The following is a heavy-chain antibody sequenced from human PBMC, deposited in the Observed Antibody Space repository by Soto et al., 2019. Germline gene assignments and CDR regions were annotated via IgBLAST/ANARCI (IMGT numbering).Heavy chain of an antibody. D-gene: IGHD3-22*01. CDR2: ISSSSSYI. CDR3: AKDGLLHYYDSSGYELFQH. CDR1: GFTFSSYS. V-gene: IGHV3-21*01. Sequence: PGGSLRLSCAASGFTFSSYSMNWVRQAPGKGLEWVSSISSSSSYIYYADSVKGRFTISRDNAKNSLYLQMNSLRAEDTAVYYSAKDGLLHYYDSSGYELFQHWGQRSLDTGSS. J-gene: IGHJ1*01.